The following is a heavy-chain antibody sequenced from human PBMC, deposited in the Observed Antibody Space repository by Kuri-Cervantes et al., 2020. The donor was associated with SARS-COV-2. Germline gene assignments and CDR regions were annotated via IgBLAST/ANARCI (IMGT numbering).Heavy chain of an antibody. Sequence: GESLKISCAASGFTFSSYAMHWVRQAPGKGLEWVAVISYDGSNKYYADSVKGRFTISRDNSKNTLYLQMNSLRAEDTAVYYCARDTAIGHYDILTGYYNANYYYYMDVWGKGTTVTVSS. CDR1: GFTFSSYA. V-gene: IGHV3-30-3*01. CDR2: ISYDGSNK. D-gene: IGHD3-9*01. CDR3: ARDTAIGHYDILTGYYNANYYYYMDV. J-gene: IGHJ6*03.